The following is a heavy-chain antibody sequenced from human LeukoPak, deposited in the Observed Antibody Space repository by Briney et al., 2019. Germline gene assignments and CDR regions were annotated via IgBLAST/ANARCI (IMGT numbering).Heavy chain of an antibody. D-gene: IGHD3-22*01. V-gene: IGHV3-30*04. CDR3: TRDHDSNGYSSSMGI. CDR1: GFTFSSYA. CDR2: ISYGGSDK. J-gene: IGHJ3*02. Sequence: GESLKISCAASGFTFSSYAIHWVRQSPGKGLEWVAVISYGGSDKYYADSVKGRFTISRDNSKNTVYLQINSLRGDDTAVYYCTRDHDSNGYSSSMGIWGQGTMVAVSS.